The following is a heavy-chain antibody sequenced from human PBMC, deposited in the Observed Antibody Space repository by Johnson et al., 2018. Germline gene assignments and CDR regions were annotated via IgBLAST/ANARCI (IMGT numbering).Heavy chain of an antibody. CDR2: ISYEGSTK. J-gene: IGHJ3*02. CDR1: GFTFSSYG. V-gene: IGHV3-30*18. Sequence: QVQLVQSGGGLVKPGGSLRLSCAASGFTFSSYGMHWVRQAPGKGLEWVAVISYEGSTKYYADSVKGRFTISRDNSKNTLYLQMNSLRAEDTAVYYWAKTRYSSSSDDAFDIWGQGTMVTVSS. D-gene: IGHD6-13*01. CDR3: AKTRYSSSSDDAFDI.